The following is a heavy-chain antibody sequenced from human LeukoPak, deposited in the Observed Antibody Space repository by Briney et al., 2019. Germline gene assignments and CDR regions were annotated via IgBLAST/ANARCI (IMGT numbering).Heavy chain of an antibody. D-gene: IGHD2-15*01. CDR2: INWNGGST. CDR3: ASLQQFYCSGGSCHLMDV. CDR1: GFTFDDYG. V-gene: IGHV3-20*04. Sequence: GGSLRLSCAASGFTFDDYGMSWVRQAPGKGLEWVSGINWNGGSTGYADSVKGRFTISRDNAKNSLYLQMNSLRAEGTALYYCASLQQFYCSGGSCHLMDVWGKGTTVTVSS. J-gene: IGHJ6*03.